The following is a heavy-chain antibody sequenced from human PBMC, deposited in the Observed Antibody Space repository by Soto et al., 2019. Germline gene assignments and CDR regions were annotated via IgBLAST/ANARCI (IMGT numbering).Heavy chain of an antibody. J-gene: IGHJ6*02. Sequence: QVQLVQSGAEVKKPGSSVKVSCKASGGTFSNYAISWVRQAPGQGLEWMGGIIPISGTANYAQKFQGRVAMTAVESTRTAYMELSRLKAEDTAVYYCARSQGSSTSLEIYYYYYYGMDVWGQGTTVTVSS. CDR3: ARSQGSSTSLEIYYYYYYGMDV. CDR2: IIPISGTA. CDR1: GGTFSNYA. V-gene: IGHV1-69*01. D-gene: IGHD2-2*01.